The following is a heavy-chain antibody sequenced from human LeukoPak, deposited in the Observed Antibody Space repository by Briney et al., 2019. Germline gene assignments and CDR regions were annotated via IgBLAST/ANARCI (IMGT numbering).Heavy chain of an antibody. CDR2: ITLSRTTI. CDR1: GFTFSNYN. V-gene: IGHV3-48*02. CDR3: ARDGGYSSSWPPSSPFDY. J-gene: IGHJ4*02. Sequence: GGSLRLSCAASGFTFSNYNMNWVRQAPGKGLEWVAYITLSRTTIYYADSVKGRFTISRDNAKNSLSLQMNSLRDEDTAVYYCARDGGYSSSWPPSSPFDYWGQGTLVTVSS. D-gene: IGHD6-13*01.